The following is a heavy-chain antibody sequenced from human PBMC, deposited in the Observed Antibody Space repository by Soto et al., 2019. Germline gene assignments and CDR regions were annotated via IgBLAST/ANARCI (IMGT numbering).Heavy chain of an antibody. CDR3: ARSQVSSTSLEIYYYYYYGMDV. J-gene: IGHJ6*02. CDR2: IIPIPGTA. CDR1: GGTFSSYA. Sequence: QVQLVQSGAEVKKPGSSVKVSCKASGGTFSSYAISWVRQAPGQGLEWMGGIIPIPGTANYAQKFPGRVTITADESTSTAYMELSSLRSEDTAVYYCARSQVSSTSLEIYYYYYYGMDVWGQGTTVTVSS. D-gene: IGHD2-2*01. V-gene: IGHV1-69*01.